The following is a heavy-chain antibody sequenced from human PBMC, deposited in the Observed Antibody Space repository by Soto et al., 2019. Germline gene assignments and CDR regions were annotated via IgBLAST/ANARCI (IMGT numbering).Heavy chain of an antibody. CDR3: AKDFTHPFDY. J-gene: IGHJ4*02. Sequence: PGGSLRLSCAASGFTFSSYAMSWVRQGPGKGLEWVSAISGSVDSTYYADSVKGRFTISRDNSKNTLHLQMNSLRADDTAVYYCAKDFTHPFDYWGQGTVVTVSS. V-gene: IGHV3-23*01. CDR2: ISGSVDST. CDR1: GFTFSSYA.